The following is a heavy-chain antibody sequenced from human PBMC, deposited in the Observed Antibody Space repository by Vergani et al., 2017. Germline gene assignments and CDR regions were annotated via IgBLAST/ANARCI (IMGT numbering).Heavy chain of an antibody. D-gene: IGHD1-26*01. CDR3: ARDHFGSGSYMAWFDP. Sequence: QVHLVQSGVEVKKPGASVKISCRASGYSFIDYYIHWIRQAPGQGLEWMGWINPKSGVTNYAQKFQGRVTMTRDTSFATVYMELTNLRSTDTATFYCARDHFGSGSYMAWFDPWGQGSPVIVSS. J-gene: IGHJ5*02. V-gene: IGHV1-2*02. CDR1: GYSFIDYY. CDR2: INPKSGVT.